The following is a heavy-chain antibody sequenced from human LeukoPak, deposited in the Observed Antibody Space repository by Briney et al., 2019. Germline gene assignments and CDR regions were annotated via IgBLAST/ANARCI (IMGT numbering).Heavy chain of an antibody. V-gene: IGHV4-39*01. CDR1: GGSISYTTYY. J-gene: IGHJ4*02. Sequence: SETLSLTCTVSGGSISYTTYYWGWIRQPPGEGLEWIGSFYNSGSSYYNPSLKSRVTISVDTSKNQFSLKLSSVTAADTAVYYCVTFPGYWGQGTLVTVSS. CDR3: VTFPGY. CDR2: FYNSGSS. D-gene: IGHD2-15*01.